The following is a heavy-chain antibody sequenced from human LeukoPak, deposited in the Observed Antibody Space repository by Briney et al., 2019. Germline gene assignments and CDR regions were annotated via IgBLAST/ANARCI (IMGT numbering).Heavy chain of an antibody. Sequence: SETLSLTCAVSGGSISSYYWSWIRQPPGKGLEWIGYIYSSGSTNYNPSLRSRVTISLDTSKKQFSLKLSSVTAADTAVYYCARRGSGWYYFDYWGQGTLVTVSS. CDR1: GGSISSYY. CDR3: ARRGSGWYYFDY. V-gene: IGHV4-59*08. D-gene: IGHD6-19*01. CDR2: IYSSGST. J-gene: IGHJ4*02.